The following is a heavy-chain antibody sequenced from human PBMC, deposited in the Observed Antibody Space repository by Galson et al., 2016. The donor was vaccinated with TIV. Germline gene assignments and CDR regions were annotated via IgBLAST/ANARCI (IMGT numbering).Heavy chain of an antibody. CDR3: ATLSSGWPNYFDN. J-gene: IGHJ4*02. CDR1: GYRFSDYW. D-gene: IGHD6-19*01. CDR2: IYPGASDT. V-gene: IGHV5-51*01. Sequence: QSGAEVKKPGESLKISCRGSGYRFSDYWIGWVRQTPEEGLEWMGVIYPGASDTKYGPSFQGQVTISADKSINTAYLKWNRLKASDTAIYFCATLSSGWPNYFDNWGQGTQVIVSS.